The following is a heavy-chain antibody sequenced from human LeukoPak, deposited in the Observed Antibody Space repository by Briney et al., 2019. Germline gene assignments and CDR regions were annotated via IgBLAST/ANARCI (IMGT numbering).Heavy chain of an antibody. J-gene: IGHJ4*02. CDR3: AGRTYYFDY. Sequence: GGSLRLSCAASGFTFSSYRMNWVRQAPGKGLECVSSISSSSSYIYDADSEKGRFTISRDNAKNSLYLQMNSRRAEDTAVYYGAGRTYYFDYWGQGTLVTVSS. CDR1: GFTFSSYR. V-gene: IGHV3-21*01. CDR2: ISSSSSYI.